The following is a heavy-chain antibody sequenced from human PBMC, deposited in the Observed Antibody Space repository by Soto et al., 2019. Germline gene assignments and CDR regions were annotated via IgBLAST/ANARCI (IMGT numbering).Heavy chain of an antibody. D-gene: IGHD6-6*01. J-gene: IGHJ4*02. CDR2: ITGSSSTI. V-gene: IGHV3-48*01. CDR3: ARGIAAYFDY. Sequence: GGSLRLSCTASGFTFSTYSMNWVRQAPGKGLEWVSYITGSSSTIYYADSVKGRFTISRDNAKNSLYLQMNSLRAEDTAVYYCARGIAAYFDYWGQGTLLTVSS. CDR1: GFTFSTYS.